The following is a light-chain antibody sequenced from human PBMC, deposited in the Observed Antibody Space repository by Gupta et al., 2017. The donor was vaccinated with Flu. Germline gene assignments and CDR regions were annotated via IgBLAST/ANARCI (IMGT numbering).Light chain of an antibody. J-gene: IGKJ4*01. CDR3: QQTVSPPLT. V-gene: IGKV1-39*01. Sequence: DIQMTQSPSSLSASVGDRVTITCRASQSFGSYLSWYQQKPGQAPKLLIYAASSLQSGVPSRFSGSGSGTHFTLTISSLQPEDFATYYCQQTVSPPLTFGGGTKVEIK. CDR2: AAS. CDR1: QSFGSY.